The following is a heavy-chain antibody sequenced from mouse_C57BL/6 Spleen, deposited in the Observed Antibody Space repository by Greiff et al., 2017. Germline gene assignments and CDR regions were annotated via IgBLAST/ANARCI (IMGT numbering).Heavy chain of an antibody. Sequence: QVQLQQPGAELVMPGASVKLSCKASGYTFTSYWMHWVKQRPGQGLEWIGEIDPSDSYTNYNQKFKGKSTLTVDKSSSTAYMQLSSLTSEDSAVYYCARGGYSNYVGDFDYWGQGTTRTVSS. J-gene: IGHJ2*01. D-gene: IGHD2-5*01. V-gene: IGHV1-69*01. CDR3: ARGGYSNYVGDFDY. CDR1: GYTFTSYW. CDR2: IDPSDSYT.